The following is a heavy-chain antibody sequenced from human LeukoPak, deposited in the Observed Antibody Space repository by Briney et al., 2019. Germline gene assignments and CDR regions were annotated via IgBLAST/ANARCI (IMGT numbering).Heavy chain of an antibody. V-gene: IGHV1-18*01. CDR2: ISGYNGNT. Sequence: ASVKVSCKASGYTFNRYGVTWVRQAPGQGLEWMGWISGYNGNTNYAQKLQGRVTMTTDTSTNMAYMEVRGLRSDDTAVYYCARGSSSSWYGFLDSWGQGTLVTVSS. CDR1: GYTFNRYG. CDR3: ARGSSSSWYGFLDS. D-gene: IGHD6-13*01. J-gene: IGHJ4*02.